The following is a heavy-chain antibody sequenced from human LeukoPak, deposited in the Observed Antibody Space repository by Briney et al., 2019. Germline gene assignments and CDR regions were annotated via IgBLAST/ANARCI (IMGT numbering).Heavy chain of an antibody. CDR2: IIPIFGTA. CDR1: GGTFSSYA. J-gene: IGHJ3*02. V-gene: IGHV1-69*01. CDR3: ARRGATVTTDAFDI. D-gene: IGHD4-17*01. Sequence: SVKVSCKASGGTFSSYAISWVRQAPGQGLEWMGGIIPIFGTANYAQKFQGRVTITADESTSTAYMELSSLRSGDTAVYYCARRGATVTTDAFDIWGQGTMVTVSS.